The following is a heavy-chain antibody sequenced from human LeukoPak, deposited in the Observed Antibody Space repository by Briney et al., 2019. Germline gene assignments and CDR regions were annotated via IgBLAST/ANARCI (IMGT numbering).Heavy chain of an antibody. V-gene: IGHV3-48*01. J-gene: IGHJ3*02. D-gene: IGHD1-7*01. CDR3: ARKLKTGTTEGAFDI. Sequence: GGSLRLSCAASGFTFSTYSMNWVRQTPGKGLGWVSYIQSSSNTIYYADSVKGRFTISRDNAKNALYLQMNSLKAEDTALYYCARKLKTGTTEGAFDIWGQGTMVTVSS. CDR1: GFTFSTYS. CDR2: IQSSSNTI.